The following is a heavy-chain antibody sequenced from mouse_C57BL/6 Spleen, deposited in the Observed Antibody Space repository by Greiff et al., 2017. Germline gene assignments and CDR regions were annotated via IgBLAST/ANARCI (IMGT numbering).Heavy chain of an antibody. V-gene: IGHV1-82*01. D-gene: IGHD3-1*01. Sequence: QVQLKESGPELVKPGASVKISCKASGYAFSSSWMNWVKQRPGKGLEWIGRIYPGDGDTNYNGKFKGKATLTADKSSSTAYMQLSSLTSEDSAVYFCASGRLDYWGQGTTLTVSS. CDR1: GYAFSSSW. CDR3: ASGRLDY. J-gene: IGHJ2*01. CDR2: IYPGDGDT.